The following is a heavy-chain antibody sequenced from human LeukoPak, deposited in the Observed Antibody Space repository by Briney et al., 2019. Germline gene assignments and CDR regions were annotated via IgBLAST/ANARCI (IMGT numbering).Heavy chain of an antibody. CDR3: ARHPTGYPNWFDS. CDR1: GGSITTIPYN. Sequence: SETLSVTCTVSGGSITTIPYNWGWIRQPPGKGLEWIVTISYVGTTYYEPSLKSRVTMSIDTSKNQFSLNLNSATAADTAVYYCARHPTGYPNWFDSWGQGTLVIVSS. D-gene: IGHD3-9*01. V-gene: IGHV4-39*01. J-gene: IGHJ5*01. CDR2: ISYVGTT.